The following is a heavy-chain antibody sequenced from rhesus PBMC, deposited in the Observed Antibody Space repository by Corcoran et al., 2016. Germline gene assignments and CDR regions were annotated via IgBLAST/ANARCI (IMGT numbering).Heavy chain of an antibody. Sequence: QVQLQESGPGLVKASETLSLTCAVSGASISSYWWNWIRQPPGKGLEWMGEINGNSGFTNYTPSLKSRVTFSKDASKNQFSLKLSSVTAADTAVYYCANQVNQGGLDSWGQGVVVSVSS. V-gene: IGHV4-80*01. D-gene: IGHD3-34*01. CDR2: INGNSGFT. CDR3: ANQVNQGGLDS. CDR1: GASISSYW. J-gene: IGHJ6*01.